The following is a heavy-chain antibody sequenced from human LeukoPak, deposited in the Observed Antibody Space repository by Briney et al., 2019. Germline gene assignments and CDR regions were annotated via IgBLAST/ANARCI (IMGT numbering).Heavy chain of an antibody. CDR3: ARASSGYDLDWFDP. V-gene: IGHV3-7*01. CDR2: IKQDGSEK. CDR1: GFTFSSYW. Sequence: PGGSLRLSCAASGFTFSSYWMSWVRQAPGKGLELVANIKQDGSEKYYVDSVKGRFTISRDNAKKSLYLQMNSLRAEDTAVYYCARASSGYDLDWFDPWGQGTLVTVSS. J-gene: IGHJ5*02. D-gene: IGHD5-12*01.